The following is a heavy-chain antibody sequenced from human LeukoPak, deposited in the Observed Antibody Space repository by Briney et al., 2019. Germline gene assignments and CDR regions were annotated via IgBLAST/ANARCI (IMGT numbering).Heavy chain of an antibody. J-gene: IGHJ3*02. CDR1: RFTFSSYA. CDR2: ISYDGSNK. CDR3: ARGVVTYFNAFDI. D-gene: IGHD2-21*02. Sequence: GVSLTLSCAASRFTFSSYAMPWVRQAPGKGLECVAVISYDGSNKYYAASVKGRFTISRYNSKNTLYLQMNSLRAEDTAVYYCARGVVTYFNAFDIWGQGTMVTVSS. V-gene: IGHV3-30-3*01.